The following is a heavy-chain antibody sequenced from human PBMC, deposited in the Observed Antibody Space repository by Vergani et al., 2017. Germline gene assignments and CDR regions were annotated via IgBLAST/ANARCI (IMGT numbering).Heavy chain of an antibody. Sequence: QVQLVQSGAEVKTPGSSVKVSCKASGGTFSSYAISWVRQAPGQGLEWMGRIIPILGIANYAQKFQGRVTITADKSTSTAYMELSSLVSEDTAVYYCARLNPDVDIAMVDYWGQGTLVTVSS. D-gene: IGHD5-18*01. CDR1: GGTFSSYA. V-gene: IGHV1-69*04. J-gene: IGHJ4*02. CDR3: ARLNPDVDIAMVDY. CDR2: IIPILGIA.